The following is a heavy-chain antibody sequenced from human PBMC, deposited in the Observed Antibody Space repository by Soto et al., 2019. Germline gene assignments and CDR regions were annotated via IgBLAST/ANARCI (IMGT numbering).Heavy chain of an antibody. CDR1: GGSLSSSSYY. D-gene: IGHD3-16*02. V-gene: IGHV4-39*01. J-gene: IGHJ4*02. CDR3: ARALGGVIVMDPTEHRPDFDY. CDR2: IYYSGST. Sequence: PSETLSLTCTVSGGSLSSSSYYCGWIRQPPGKGLEWIGSIYYSGSTYYNPSLKSRVTISVDTSKNQFSLKLSSVTAADTAVYYCARALGGVIVMDPTEHRPDFDYWGQGTLVTVSS.